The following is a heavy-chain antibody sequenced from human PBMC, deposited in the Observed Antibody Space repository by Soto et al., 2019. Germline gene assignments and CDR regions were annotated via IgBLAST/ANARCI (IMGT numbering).Heavy chain of an antibody. Sequence: HPGGSLRLSCAASGFTFGDYAVHWVRQAPGKGLEWVSGISWNSGSIGYADSVKGRFTISRDNAKNSLYLRMNSLRAEDTALYYCAKAVVSGWFDPWGQGTLVTVSS. D-gene: IGHD2-15*01. V-gene: IGHV3-9*01. J-gene: IGHJ5*02. CDR1: GFTFGDYA. CDR2: ISWNSGSI. CDR3: AKAVVSGWFDP.